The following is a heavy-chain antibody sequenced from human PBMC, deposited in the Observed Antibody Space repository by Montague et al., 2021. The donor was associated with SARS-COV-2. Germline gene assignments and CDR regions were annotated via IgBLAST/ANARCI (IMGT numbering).Heavy chain of an antibody. V-gene: IGHV3-33*05. CDR3: ARDPKYYDILTGYLIARSYYYYYGMDG. CDR1: GFTFSSYG. Sequence: SLRLSCAASGFTFSSYGMHWVRQAPGKGLEWVAVISYDGSNKYYADSVKGRFTISRDNSKNTLYLQMNSLRAEDTAVYYCARDPKYYDILTGYLIARSYYYYYGMDGWGQGTTVTVSS. D-gene: IGHD3-9*01. CDR2: ISYDGSNK. J-gene: IGHJ6*02.